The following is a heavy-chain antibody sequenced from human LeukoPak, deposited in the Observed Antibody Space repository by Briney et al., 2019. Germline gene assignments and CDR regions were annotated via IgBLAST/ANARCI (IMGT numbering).Heavy chain of an antibody. D-gene: IGHD6-25*01. CDR2: ISAQNGNT. J-gene: IGHJ4*02. Sequence: GASVKVSCKSSGYMFTSHGIHWLRQALGQGLEWMGWISAQNGNTNYMQQFLGRVTMTRDTSASTVYMELRSLKSDDTAVYYCARESIGGYGFDYWGQGTPVTVAS. V-gene: IGHV1-18*01. CDR3: ARESIGGYGFDY. CDR1: GYMFTSHG.